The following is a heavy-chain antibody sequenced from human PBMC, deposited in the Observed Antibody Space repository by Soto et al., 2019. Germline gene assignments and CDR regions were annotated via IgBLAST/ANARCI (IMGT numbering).Heavy chain of an antibody. CDR2: ISSSGGHI. CDR1: GFSFSSYS. Sequence: GGSLRLSCAASGFSFSSYSMNWVRQAPGKGLEWVSSISSSGGHINYADSVKGRFTISRDNAKKTLYLQMNSLRAEDTAVYYCAKAESYVYAFDIWGQGTMVTVSS. J-gene: IGHJ3*02. V-gene: IGHV3-21*04. CDR3: AKAESYVYAFDI. D-gene: IGHD1-26*01.